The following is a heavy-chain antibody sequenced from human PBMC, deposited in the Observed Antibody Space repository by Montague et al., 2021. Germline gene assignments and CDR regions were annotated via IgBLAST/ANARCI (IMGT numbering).Heavy chain of an antibody. CDR3: ARVAAWGYYDTSGPNWFDP. J-gene: IGHJ5*02. Sequence: SETLSLTCAVSGGSISSNNWWTWVRQPPGKVLEWIGEIFHNGSTTYSPSLKSRFTISMDKSKNQFSPTLTSVTAADTAVYYCARVAAWGYYDTSGPNWFDPGGQGTMVTVSS. CDR1: GGSISSNNW. V-gene: IGHV4-4*02. CDR2: IFHNGST. D-gene: IGHD3-22*01.